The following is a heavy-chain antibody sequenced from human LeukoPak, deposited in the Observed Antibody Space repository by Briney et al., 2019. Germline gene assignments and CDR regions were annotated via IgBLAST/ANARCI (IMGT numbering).Heavy chain of an antibody. D-gene: IGHD3-22*01. V-gene: IGHV3-30*18. J-gene: IGHJ4*02. Sequence: PGGSLRLSCAASGFTFSSYGMHWVRQAPGKGLEWVAVISYDGSNKYYADSVKGRFTVSRDNSKNTLYLQMNSLRAEDTAVYYCAKVRGPHSSGYYAFDYWGQGTLVTVYS. CDR2: ISYDGSNK. CDR3: AKVRGPHSSGYYAFDY. CDR1: GFTFSSYG.